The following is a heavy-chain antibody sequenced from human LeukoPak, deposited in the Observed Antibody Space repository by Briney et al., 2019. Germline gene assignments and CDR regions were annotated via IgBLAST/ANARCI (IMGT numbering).Heavy chain of an antibody. CDR2: IYYSGST. CDR3: ARGSTTVTVDY. Sequence: PSETLSLTCTVSGGSISSYYWSWIRQPPGKGLEWIGYIYYSGSTNYNPSLKSRVTISVDTSKNQFSLKLSSVTAADPAVYYCARGSTTVTVDYWGQGTLVTVSS. V-gene: IGHV4-59*01. J-gene: IGHJ4*02. D-gene: IGHD4-17*01. CDR1: GGSISSYY.